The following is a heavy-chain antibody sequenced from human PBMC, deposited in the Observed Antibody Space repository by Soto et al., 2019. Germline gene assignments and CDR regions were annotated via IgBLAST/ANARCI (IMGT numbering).Heavy chain of an antibody. CDR2: ISAYNGNT. Sequence: ASVKVSCKTSGYTFTNYGITWVRQAPGQGLEWMGWISAYNGNTGYSQKLQGRVTITTDTSTSTAYMELRSLRFDDTAVYFFARDLGYYYDSSGFYSYFQYWGQGTLVTVSS. D-gene: IGHD3-22*01. CDR3: ARDLGYYYDSSGFYSYFQY. V-gene: IGHV1-18*01. CDR1: GYTFTNYG. J-gene: IGHJ1*01.